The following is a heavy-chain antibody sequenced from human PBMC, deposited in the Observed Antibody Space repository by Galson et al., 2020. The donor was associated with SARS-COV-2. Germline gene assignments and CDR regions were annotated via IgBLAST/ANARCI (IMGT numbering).Heavy chain of an antibody. V-gene: IGHV4-59*01. CDR2: IYYSGTT. CDR3: ARGGVVDYNYNAGMDV. J-gene: IGHJ6*02. CDR1: GDSISSYF. D-gene: IGHD2-15*01. Sequence: ASETLSLTCTVSGDSISSYFWSWIRQSPGKGLEWIGYIYYSGTTNYNPSLKSRVTISLDTSRNQFSLYLSSVTAADTAVYFCARGGVVDYNYNAGMDVWGQGTTVTVS.